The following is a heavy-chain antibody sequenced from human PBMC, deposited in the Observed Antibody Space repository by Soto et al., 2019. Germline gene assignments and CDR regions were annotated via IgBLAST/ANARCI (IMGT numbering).Heavy chain of an antibody. CDR3: AKEGRYSSSRGYFDY. J-gene: IGHJ4*02. V-gene: IGHV3-23*01. D-gene: IGHD6-13*01. CDR1: GFTFSSYG. CDR2: ISGSGGST. Sequence: EVQLLESGGGLVQPGGSLSLSCAASGFTFSSYGMSWVRQAPGKGLEWVSGISGSGGSTYYEDSVKGRFTISRDNPKNTLYLQMNSLRAEDTAVYYCAKEGRYSSSRGYFDYWGQGTLVTVSS.